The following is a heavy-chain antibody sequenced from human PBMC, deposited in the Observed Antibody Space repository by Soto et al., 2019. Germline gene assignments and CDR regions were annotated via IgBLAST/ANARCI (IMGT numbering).Heavy chain of an antibody. CDR1: GGSISSGGYY. V-gene: IGHV4-31*03. J-gene: IGHJ4*02. Sequence: QVQLQESGPGLVKPSQTLSLTCTVSGGSISSGGYYWSWIRQHPGKGLEWIGYIYYSGSTYYNPSLKSRVTISVDTSKNQFSLKLSSVTAADTAVYYCARLKKNRYSYGYNFLYYFDYWGQGTLVTVSS. CDR3: ARLKKNRYSYGYNFLYYFDY. D-gene: IGHD5-18*01. CDR2: IYYSGST.